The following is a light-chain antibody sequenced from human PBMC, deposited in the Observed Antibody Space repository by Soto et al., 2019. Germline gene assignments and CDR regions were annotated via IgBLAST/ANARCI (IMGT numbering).Light chain of an antibody. CDR1: QDIRHA. CDR3: LQHADYPFT. V-gene: IGKV1-17*01. J-gene: IGKJ2*01. Sequence: DIQMTQSPSSLSASVGDRVTITCRASQDIRHALGWYQQKPGKVPKRLIYSASSLQNGVPSRFSGSGSETVVTLTISSLQPDDFATYFCLQHADYPFTFGQGTRLEI. CDR2: SAS.